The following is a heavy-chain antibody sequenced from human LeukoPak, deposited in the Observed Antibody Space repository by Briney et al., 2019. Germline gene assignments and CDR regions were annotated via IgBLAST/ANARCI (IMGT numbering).Heavy chain of an antibody. D-gene: IGHD3-22*01. V-gene: IGHV3-20*01. J-gene: IGHJ4*02. CDR3: ARVAYYYDSSGYYWVDY. CDR1: GFTFDDYG. CDR2: INWNGGST. Sequence: PGGSLRLSCAASGFTFDDYGMSWVRQAPGKGLEWVSGINWNGGSTGYADSVKGRFTISRDNAKNSLYLQMNSLRAEDTALYHCARVAYYYDSSGYYWVDYWGQGTLVTVSS.